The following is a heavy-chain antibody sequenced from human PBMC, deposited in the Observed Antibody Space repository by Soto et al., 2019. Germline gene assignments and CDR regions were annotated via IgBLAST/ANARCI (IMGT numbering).Heavy chain of an antibody. CDR1: GGSIRSGRYY. D-gene: IGHD3-22*01. V-gene: IGHV4-31*03. J-gene: IGHJ4*02. CDR2: IHYSGST. CDR3: AREDRNDYDSSGYGH. Sequence: SETLSLTCTVSGGSIRSGRYYWSWIRQHPGKGLEWIGYIHYSGSTYYNPSLKSRLSISVDTSKNQFSLKLSSVTAADTAVYYCAREDRNDYDSSGYGHWGQGALVTVSS.